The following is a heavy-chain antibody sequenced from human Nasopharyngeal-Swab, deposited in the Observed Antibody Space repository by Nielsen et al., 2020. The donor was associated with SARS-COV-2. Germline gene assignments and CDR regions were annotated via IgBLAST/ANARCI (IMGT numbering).Heavy chain of an antibody. J-gene: IGHJ6*03. V-gene: IGHV3-7*01. CDR1: GFTFSSYW. CDR2: IKQDGSEK. CDR3: ARQTSNPYYYYYYMDV. D-gene: IGHD4-11*01. Sequence: GASLQISCAASGFTFSSYWMSWVRQAPGKGLEWVANIKQDGSEKYYVDSVKGRFTISRDNAKNSLYLQMNSLRAEDTAVYYCARQTSNPYYYYYYMDVWGKGTTVTVSS.